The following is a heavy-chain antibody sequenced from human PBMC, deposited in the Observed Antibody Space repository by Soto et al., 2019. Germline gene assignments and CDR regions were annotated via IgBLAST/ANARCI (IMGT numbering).Heavy chain of an antibody. CDR2: SRNKAQNYIT. Sequence: EVQLVESGGGLVRPGGSRRLSWEASGFIFSDHYIDWVRQAPGKGLEWVGRSRNKAQNYITEYAAFVQGRFSISRDDSKKSLYLQMNSLKSEDTAVYYCARWTHGACDYWGQGTLVTVSS. V-gene: IGHV3-72*01. J-gene: IGHJ4*02. D-gene: IGHD1-26*01. CDR1: GFIFSDHY. CDR3: ARWTHGACDY.